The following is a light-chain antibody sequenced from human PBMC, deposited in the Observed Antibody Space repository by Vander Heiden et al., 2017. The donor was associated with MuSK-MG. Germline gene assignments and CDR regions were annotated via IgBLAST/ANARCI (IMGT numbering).Light chain of an antibody. CDR1: QSVSSNC. V-gene: IGKV3-20*01. J-gene: IGKJ3*01. Sequence: EIVLTQSPGTLSLSPGEGATLSCRASQSVSSNCLAWYQQKPGQAPRLLISRASNRATGIPDRFSGSGSGADFTLTISRLEPEDFAVYYCQQDGNSPFTFGHGTKVDIK. CDR3: QQDGNSPFT. CDR2: RAS.